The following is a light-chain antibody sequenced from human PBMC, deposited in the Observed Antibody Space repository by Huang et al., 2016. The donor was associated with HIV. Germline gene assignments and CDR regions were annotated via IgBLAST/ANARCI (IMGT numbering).Light chain of an antibody. CDR1: QSVGSY. V-gene: IGKV3-11*01. CDR3: QQRTRWPLT. Sequence: EIVLTQSPATVSLSPGERATPSCRASQSVGSYLAWYQQRPGQAPRLLIYDTSNRATGIPARFSGSGSGTDFTLTISSLEPEDFAVYYCQQRTRWPLTFGGGTKVEI. J-gene: IGKJ4*01. CDR2: DTS.